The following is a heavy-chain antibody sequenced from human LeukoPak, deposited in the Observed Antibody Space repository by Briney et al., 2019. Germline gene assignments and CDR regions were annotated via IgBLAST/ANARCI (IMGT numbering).Heavy chain of an antibody. CDR2: ILTGGTT. D-gene: IGHD1-26*01. J-gene: IGHJ4*02. Sequence: KPSETLSLTCSVSTGSISSYHWSGLRQPPGKGREGIGSILTGGTTNYTPSLKGRLTISVDTSKNQFCLELSSLTAADTAVYYCARRRVSGSYLYYFEGWGQ. CDR1: TGSISSYH. V-gene: IGHV4-4*09. CDR3: ARRRVSGSYLYYFEG.